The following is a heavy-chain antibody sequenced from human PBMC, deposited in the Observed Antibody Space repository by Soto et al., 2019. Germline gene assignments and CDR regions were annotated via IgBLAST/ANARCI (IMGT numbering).Heavy chain of an antibody. CDR2: IWYDGSNK. V-gene: IGHV3-33*01. CDR1: GFTFSSYG. CDR3: ARDRTGASPGDYYDSSGYYA. J-gene: IGHJ5*02. D-gene: IGHD3-22*01. Sequence: GGSLRLSCAASGFTFSSYGMHWVRQAPGKGLEWVAVIWYDGSNKYYADSVKGRFTISRDNSKNTLYLQMNSLRAEDTAVYYCARDRTGASPGDYYDSSGYYAWGQGTLVTVSS.